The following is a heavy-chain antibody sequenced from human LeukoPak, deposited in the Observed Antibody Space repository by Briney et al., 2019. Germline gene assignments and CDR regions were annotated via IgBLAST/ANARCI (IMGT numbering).Heavy chain of an antibody. J-gene: IGHJ4*02. CDR1: GFTFSSYS. CDR3: ARDSIVGATSTFDY. CDR2: ISSSSSYI. Sequence: PGGSLRLSCAASGFTFSSYSMNWVRQAPGKGLEWVSSISSSSSYIYYADSVKGRFTISRDNAKNSLYLQMNSLRAEDTAVYYCARDSIVGATSTFDYWGQGTLVTVSS. D-gene: IGHD1-26*01. V-gene: IGHV3-21*01.